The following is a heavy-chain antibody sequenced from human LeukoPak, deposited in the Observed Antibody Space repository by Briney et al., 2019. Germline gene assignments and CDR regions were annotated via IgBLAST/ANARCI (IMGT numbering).Heavy chain of an antibody. CDR3: ARNAAHEYYFDY. CDR1: GGSISSYY. Sequence: SETLSLTCTVSGGSISSYYWSWIRQPPGKVLEWTMYIYYSGSNNYNPSLNSPVTISVGTSKNQFSLKLSSVTAADTAVYYCARNAAHEYYFDYWGQGTLVTVSS. V-gene: IGHV4-59*12. CDR2: IYYSGSN. J-gene: IGHJ4*02. D-gene: IGHD2-15*01.